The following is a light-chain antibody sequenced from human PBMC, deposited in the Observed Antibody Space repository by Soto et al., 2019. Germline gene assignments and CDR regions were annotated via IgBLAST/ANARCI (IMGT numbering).Light chain of an antibody. J-gene: IGLJ1*01. V-gene: IGLV2-14*01. CDR1: SSDVGGYNY. Sequence: SVLTQPASVSGSPGQSITISCTGTSSDVGGYNYVSWYQHHPGKAPKLMIYEVSNRPSGVSHRFSGSKSGNTASLTISGLQAEDEADYYCSSYTSSSPYVFGTGTKVTVL. CDR3: SSYTSSSPYV. CDR2: EVS.